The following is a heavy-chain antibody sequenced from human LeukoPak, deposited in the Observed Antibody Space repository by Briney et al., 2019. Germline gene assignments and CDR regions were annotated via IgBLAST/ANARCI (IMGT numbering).Heavy chain of an antibody. Sequence: SETLSLTCTVSGGSISSYYWSWIRQSAGKGPEWIGRIYSSGSTNYNPSLKSRITISRDTSKNEVSLNMRSVTAADTAVYYCARDGEDILSNWFDPWGQGILVTVSS. CDR1: GGSISSYY. D-gene: IGHD2/OR15-2a*01. J-gene: IGHJ5*02. CDR2: IYSSGST. CDR3: ARDGEDILSNWFDP. V-gene: IGHV4-4*07.